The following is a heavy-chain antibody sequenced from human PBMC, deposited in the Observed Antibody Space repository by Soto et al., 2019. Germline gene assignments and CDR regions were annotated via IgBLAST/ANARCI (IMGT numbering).Heavy chain of an antibody. D-gene: IGHD3-22*01. Sequence: GAPVKLSFKASGYPFTGKAMHLVRPAPGQRLEWMGWINTGNGNTKYSQKFQGRVTITRDTSATTTYMELSSLRSEDTAVYYCAREGYDSSGYPLGYWGQGTLVTVSS. CDR2: INTGNGNT. J-gene: IGHJ4*02. CDR3: AREGYDSSGYPLGY. CDR1: GYPFTGKA. V-gene: IGHV1-3*04.